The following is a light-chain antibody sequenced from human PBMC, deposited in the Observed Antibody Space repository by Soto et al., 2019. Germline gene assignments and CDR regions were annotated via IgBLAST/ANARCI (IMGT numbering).Light chain of an antibody. CDR1: SSDVGGYNC. Sequence: QSALTQPASVSGSPGQSITISCTGTSSDVGGYNCVSWYQQHPGKAPKLMIYEVSNRPSGVSNRFSGSKSGNTASLTISGLQAEDEADYYCSSYTSSSTLCVFGTGTKVTVL. V-gene: IGLV2-14*01. CDR3: SSYTSSSTLCV. CDR2: EVS. J-gene: IGLJ1*01.